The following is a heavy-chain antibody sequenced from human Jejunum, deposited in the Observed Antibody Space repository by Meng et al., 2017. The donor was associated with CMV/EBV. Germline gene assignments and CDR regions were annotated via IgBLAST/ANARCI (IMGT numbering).Heavy chain of an antibody. Sequence: VSGGSVSSEFYYWNWIRQHPGKGLEWIGYIYYSGGIYYNPSLRSRVTMSADTSKNQFSLKLSSVTAADTAVYYCARSVWGYYGMDVWGQGTTVTVSS. D-gene: IGHD3-16*01. CDR2: IYYSGGI. CDR3: ARSVWGYYGMDV. CDR1: GGSVSSEFYY. J-gene: IGHJ6*02. V-gene: IGHV4-31*02.